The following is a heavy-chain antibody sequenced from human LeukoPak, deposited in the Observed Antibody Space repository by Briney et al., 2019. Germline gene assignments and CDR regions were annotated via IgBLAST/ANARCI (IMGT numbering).Heavy chain of an antibody. J-gene: IGHJ4*02. CDR3: ARVFGGYSYGTFDY. D-gene: IGHD5-18*01. CDR2: IYHSGST. V-gene: IGHV4-38-2*02. Sequence: SETLSLTCTVSGYSISSGYYWGWIRQPPGKGLEWIGSIYHSGSTYYNPSLKSRVTISVDTSKNQFSLKLSSVTAADTAVYYCARVFGGYSYGTFDYWGQRTLVTVSS. CDR1: GYSISSGYY.